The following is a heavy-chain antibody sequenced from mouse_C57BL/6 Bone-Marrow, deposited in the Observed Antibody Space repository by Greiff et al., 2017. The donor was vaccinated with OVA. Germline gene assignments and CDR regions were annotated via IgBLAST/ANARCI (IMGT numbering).Heavy chain of an antibody. D-gene: IGHD1-1*01. CDR2: LDPNSGGT. CDR1: GYTFTSYW. Sequence: VQLQQPGAELVKPGASVKLSCKASGYTFTSYWMHWVKQRPGRGLEWIGRLDPNSGGTKYNEKFKSKATLTVDKPSSTAYMQLSSLRSEASEVYDCERFYYGSRAYYFDDWGQGTTLTVSS. CDR3: ERFYYGSRAYYFDD. J-gene: IGHJ2*01. V-gene: IGHV1-72*01.